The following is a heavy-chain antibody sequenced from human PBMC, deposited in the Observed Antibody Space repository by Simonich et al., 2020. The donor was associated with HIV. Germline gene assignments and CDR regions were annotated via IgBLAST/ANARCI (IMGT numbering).Heavy chain of an antibody. D-gene: IGHD6-13*01. CDR2: NNHSEST. CDR3: ARLTAGGLGEYFQH. J-gene: IGHJ1*01. Sequence: QVQLQQWGAGLLKPSETLSLTCAVYGGSFSGNYGSWIRQPPGKGLEWIGENNHSESTNYNPSLKSRVTISVDTSKNQFSLKLSSVTAADTAVYYCARLTAGGLGEYFQHWGQGTLVTVSS. V-gene: IGHV4-34*01. CDR1: GGSFSGNY.